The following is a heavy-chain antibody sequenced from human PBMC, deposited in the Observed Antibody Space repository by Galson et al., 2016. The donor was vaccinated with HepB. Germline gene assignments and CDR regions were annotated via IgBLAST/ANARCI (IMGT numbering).Heavy chain of an antibody. CDR2: ISSGSSAI. V-gene: IGHV3-48*02. CDR3: ARDGNHGYDMDY. J-gene: IGHJ4*02. D-gene: IGHD1-14*01. Sequence: SLRLSCAASGFTFSGYNMDWVRQAPGKELEWVSYISSGSSAIYYADSVKGRFTISRDNAKNSLYLQMNSLRDEDTAIYFCARDGNHGYDMDYWGQGTLVTVSS. CDR1: GFTFSGYN.